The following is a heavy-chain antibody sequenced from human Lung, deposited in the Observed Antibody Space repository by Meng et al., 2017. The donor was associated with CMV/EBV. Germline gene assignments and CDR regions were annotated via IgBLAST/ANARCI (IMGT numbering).Heavy chain of an antibody. V-gene: IGHV1-3*01. Sequence: KVSCKTSGYTFTEYGLQWVRQAPGQRLEWMGWINVDSGNTKYSQNFQSRLTITRDTSATTAYMELSSLRSEDTAVYYCARDVYGGYDSWGQGTLVTVSS. CDR3: ARDVYGGYDS. J-gene: IGHJ5*01. CDR1: GYTFTEYG. D-gene: IGHD5-12*01. CDR2: INVDSGNT.